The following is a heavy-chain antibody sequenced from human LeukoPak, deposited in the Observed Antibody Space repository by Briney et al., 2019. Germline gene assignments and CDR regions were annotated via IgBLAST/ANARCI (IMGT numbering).Heavy chain of an antibody. D-gene: IGHD2-2*01. V-gene: IGHV3-11*04. CDR3: ARAVYCSSTSCYAGYAFDI. J-gene: IGHJ3*02. CDR1: GFTFSDYY. CDR2: ISSSGSTI. Sequence: GGSLRLSCAASGFTFSDYYMSWIRQAPGKGLEWVSYISSSGSTIYYADSVKGRFTISGDNAKNSLYLQMNSLRAEDTAVYYCARAVYCSSTSCYAGYAFDIWGQGTMVTVSS.